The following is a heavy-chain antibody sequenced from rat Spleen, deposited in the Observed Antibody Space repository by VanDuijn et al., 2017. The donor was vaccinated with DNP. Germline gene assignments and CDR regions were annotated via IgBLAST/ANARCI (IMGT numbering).Heavy chain of an antibody. D-gene: IGHD5-1*01. J-gene: IGHJ2*01. CDR2: ISYDGGNT. Sequence: EVQLVESGGGQVQPGGSLTLSCAASGFSFSSFAMAWVRQAPTKGLEWVASISYDGGNTYYRDSVKGRLTISRDKAKSSLYLQMDSLRSEDTSTYYCAKVGSPGYFDYWGQGVMVTVSS. CDR3: AKVGSPGYFDY. CDR1: GFSFSSFA. V-gene: IGHV5-29*01.